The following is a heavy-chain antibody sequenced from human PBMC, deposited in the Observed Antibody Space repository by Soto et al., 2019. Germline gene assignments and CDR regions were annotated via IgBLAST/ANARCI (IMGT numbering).Heavy chain of an antibody. V-gene: IGHV4-30-2*01. J-gene: IGHJ5*02. CDR3: ARAPGP. CDR1: GGSISSGGYS. CDR2: IYHSGST. Sequence: QLQLQESGSGLVKPSQTLSLTCAVSGGSISSGGYSWSWIRQPPGKGLEWIGYIYHSGSTYYNPALKGRVTVAVDRPRNQFSLKLISVTAADTAVYYCARAPGPWGQGTLVTVSS.